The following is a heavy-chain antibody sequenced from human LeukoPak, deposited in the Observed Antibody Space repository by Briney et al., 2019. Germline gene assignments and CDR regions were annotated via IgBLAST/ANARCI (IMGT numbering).Heavy chain of an antibody. CDR1: GYTLTELS. Sequence: ASVKVSCKVSGYTLTELSMHWVRQAPGKGLEWMGGFDPEDGETIYAQKFQGRVTMTEDTSTDTAYMELSSLRPEDTAVYYCATEFFISYSTTFDYWGQGTLVTVSS. V-gene: IGHV1-24*01. CDR3: ATEFFISYSTTFDY. D-gene: IGHD4-11*01. J-gene: IGHJ4*02. CDR2: FDPEDGET.